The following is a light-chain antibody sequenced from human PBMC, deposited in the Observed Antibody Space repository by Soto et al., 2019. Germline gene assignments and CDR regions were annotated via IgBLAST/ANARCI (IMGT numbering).Light chain of an antibody. CDR3: QQYNSRSSHT. J-gene: IGKJ2*01. CDR2: TAY. CDR1: QSVSTW. Sequence: DIQMTQSPATLSASVGDTVTLSCRASQSVSTWFAWYQQKPGKAPKLLIYTAYTIETGVPARFSGSGSGTEFTLTISSLQSEDFATYYCQQYNSRSSHTFGRGAKVEIK. V-gene: IGKV1-5*03.